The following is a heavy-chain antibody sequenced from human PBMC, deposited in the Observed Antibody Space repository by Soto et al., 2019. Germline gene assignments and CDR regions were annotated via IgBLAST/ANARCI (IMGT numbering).Heavy chain of an antibody. Sequence: QITLKESGPTLVKPTQTLTLTCTFSGFSLKTAGAGVGWIRQPPGKALEWLALIYWNEDKRYSPSLRSRLTITKDTSKNQVVLTMTNMDPVDTATYYCAHRGYGDYPRDNWFDPWGQGTLVTVPS. J-gene: IGHJ5*02. CDR3: AHRGYGDYPRDNWFDP. D-gene: IGHD4-17*01. V-gene: IGHV2-5*01. CDR2: IYWNEDK. CDR1: GFSLKTAGAG.